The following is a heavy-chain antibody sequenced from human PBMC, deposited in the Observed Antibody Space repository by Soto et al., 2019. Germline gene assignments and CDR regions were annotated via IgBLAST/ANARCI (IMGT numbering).Heavy chain of an antibody. Sequence: QLQLVQSGAEEKRPGDSVKVSCKASDYIFSNYHINWVQQAPGQGPEWMGSISGNNGNTQYAQMFQGRVTMTTEKSTNTVYMELRSLGSDDTAVYYCAKPGDIYEFWSGYYKTANYFDFWGQGSLVTVTS. J-gene: IGHJ4*02. CDR1: DYIFSNYH. D-gene: IGHD3-3*01. CDR3: AKPGDIYEFWSGYYKTANYFDF. CDR2: ISGNNGNT. V-gene: IGHV1-18*01.